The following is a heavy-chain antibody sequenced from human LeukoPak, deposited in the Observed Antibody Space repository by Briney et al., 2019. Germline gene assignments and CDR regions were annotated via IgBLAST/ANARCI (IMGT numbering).Heavy chain of an antibody. J-gene: IGHJ4*02. CDR3: ARAPSMVRNYIDY. Sequence: GESLKISCKGFGYSFASYWIAWVRKMPGKGLEWMGIIYPGDSDTRYSPSFQGQVTISADRSISTAYLQWSSLKASDTAIYYCARAPSMVRNYIDYWGQGTLVTVSS. V-gene: IGHV5-51*01. CDR2: IYPGDSDT. CDR1: GYSFASYW. D-gene: IGHD3-10*01.